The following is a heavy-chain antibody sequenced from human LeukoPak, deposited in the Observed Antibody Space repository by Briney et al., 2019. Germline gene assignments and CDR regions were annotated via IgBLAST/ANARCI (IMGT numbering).Heavy chain of an antibody. Sequence: SETLSLTCTVSGGSISTYYWSWIRQPPGKGLEWIGYIYHTGNTNYNPSLKSRVTMLVDPSKNQFSLRLSSVTAADTAVYFCASSGYYVDWYFDLWGRGTLVTVSS. D-gene: IGHD3-22*01. CDR3: ASSGYYVDWYFDL. CDR1: GGSISTYY. CDR2: IYHTGNT. V-gene: IGHV4-59*08. J-gene: IGHJ2*01.